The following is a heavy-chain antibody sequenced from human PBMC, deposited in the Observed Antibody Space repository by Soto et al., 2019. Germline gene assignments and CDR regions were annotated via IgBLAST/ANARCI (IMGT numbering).Heavy chain of an antibody. J-gene: IGHJ4*01. CDR1: DYRCSEYG. CDR3: ARGYRYCSGGICYPGDY. Sequence: AGGRGSCKTSDYRCSEYGISWVRQDPGQGLEWMGWIRTYNGNANFAQKFQGRVTMTTDTSTSTAYMELRSLRSDDTAVYYCARGYRYCSGGICYPGDYWG. V-gene: IGHV1-18*01. D-gene: IGHD2-15*01. CDR2: IRTYNGNA.